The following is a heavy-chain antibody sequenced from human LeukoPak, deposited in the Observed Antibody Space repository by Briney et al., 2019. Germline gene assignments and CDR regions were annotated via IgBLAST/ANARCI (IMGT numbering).Heavy chain of an antibody. D-gene: IGHD3-22*01. CDR1: GYTFTSYG. Sequence: ASVKVSCKASGYTFTSYGISWVRQAPGQGREWMGWISAYNGNTNYAQKLQGRVTMTTDTSTSTAYMELRSLRSDDTAVYYCARVRYYYDSSGYYDYWGQGTLVTVSS. CDR2: ISAYNGNT. V-gene: IGHV1-18*01. J-gene: IGHJ4*02. CDR3: ARVRYYYDSSGYYDY.